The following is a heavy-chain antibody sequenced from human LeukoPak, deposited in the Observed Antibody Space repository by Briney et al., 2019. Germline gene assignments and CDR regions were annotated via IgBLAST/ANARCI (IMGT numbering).Heavy chain of an antibody. CDR3: ARHDTYYYDSSGYKPDAFDI. J-gene: IGHJ3*02. D-gene: IGHD3-22*01. Sequence: PSETLSLTCTVSGGSISSYYWSWIRQPPGKGLEWIGYIYYSGSTNYNPSLKSRVTISVDTSKNQFSLKLSSVTAADTAVYYCARHDTYYYDSSGYKPDAFDIWGQGTMVTVSP. V-gene: IGHV4-59*08. CDR2: IYYSGST. CDR1: GGSISSYY.